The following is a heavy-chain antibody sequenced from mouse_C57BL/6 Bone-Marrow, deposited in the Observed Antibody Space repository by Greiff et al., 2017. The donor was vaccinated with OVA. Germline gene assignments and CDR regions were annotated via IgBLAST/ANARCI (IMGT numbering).Heavy chain of an antibody. V-gene: IGHV1-50*01. Sequence: QVQLQQSGAELVKPGASVKLSCKASGYTFTSYWMQWVNQRPGQGLEWIGEIDPSDSYPNYNQKFKGKATLTVDTSSSTAYMQLSSLTSEDSAVYYCAREGKAQATYYAMDYWGQGTSVTVSS. CDR3: AREGKAQATYYAMDY. CDR2: IDPSDSYP. D-gene: IGHD3-2*02. CDR1: GYTFTSYW. J-gene: IGHJ4*01.